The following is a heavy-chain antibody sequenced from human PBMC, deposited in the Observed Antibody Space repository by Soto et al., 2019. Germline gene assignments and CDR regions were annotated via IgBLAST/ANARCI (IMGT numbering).Heavy chain of an antibody. CDR3: AKDQGIASSHGID. D-gene: IGHD6-13*01. CDR2: ISNDGSDK. CDR1: GFTFNNYG. J-gene: IGHJ3*01. Sequence: QVQLVESGGGVVQPGRSLRLSCAASGFTFNNYGMHWVRQAPGKGLEWVAVISNDGSDKYYADSVKGRLTISRDNSKNTVYLQMNSRRAVDTAVYYCAKDQGIASSHGIDWGQGTMITVSS. V-gene: IGHV3-30*18.